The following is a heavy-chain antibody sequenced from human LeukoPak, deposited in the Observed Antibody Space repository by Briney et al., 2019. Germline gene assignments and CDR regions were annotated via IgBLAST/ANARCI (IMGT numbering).Heavy chain of an antibody. V-gene: IGHV3-66*01. Sequence: GGSLRLSCAASGFTVSGSYMSWVRQAPGKGLEWVSALYSGGTTYYADSVKGRFAISGDNSKNTLYLQMNSLRAEDTAVYYCAKDHVGDFRSGYLFDYWGQGTLVTVSS. CDR1: GFTVSGSY. J-gene: IGHJ4*02. CDR3: AKDHVGDFRSGYLFDY. CDR2: LYSGGTT. D-gene: IGHD3-3*01.